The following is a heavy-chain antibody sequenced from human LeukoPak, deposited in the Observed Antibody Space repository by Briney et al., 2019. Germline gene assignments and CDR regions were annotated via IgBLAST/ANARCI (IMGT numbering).Heavy chain of an antibody. CDR2: INTYNSHT. J-gene: IGHJ4*02. Sequence: PGESLKISCKASGYTFSNDVVTWVRQAPGQGLEWMGWINTYNSHTNYAQKLQGRVTMTTDTSTTTAYMELRSLRSDDTAVYYCARGSPHDYWGQGTLVTVSS. CDR1: GYTFSNDV. V-gene: IGHV1-18*01. CDR3: ARGSPHDY.